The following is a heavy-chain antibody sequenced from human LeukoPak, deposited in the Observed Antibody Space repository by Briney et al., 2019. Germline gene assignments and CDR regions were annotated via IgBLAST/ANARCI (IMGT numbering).Heavy chain of an antibody. CDR1: GFTFSSYA. D-gene: IGHD2-15*01. J-gene: IGHJ4*02. CDR3: AKSVVVITFRFDD. Sequence: GGSLRLSCAASGFTFSSYAMSWVRQAPGKGLEWVSAISGSGGSTYYADSVKGRFTISRDNSKNTLYLQMNSLRADDTAVYYCAKSVVVITFRFDDWGQGALVTVSS. CDR2: ISGSGGST. V-gene: IGHV3-23*01.